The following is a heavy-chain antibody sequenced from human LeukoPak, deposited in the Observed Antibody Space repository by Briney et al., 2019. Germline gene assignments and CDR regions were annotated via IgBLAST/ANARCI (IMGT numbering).Heavy chain of an antibody. CDR1: GSPFADYS. CDR3: ARVGETGTVTMELDL. V-gene: IGHV3-30*04. Sequence: GGSLRLSCAASGSPFADYSLHWVRRAPGKGLEWVALMSFDGNFENFADSVKGRFTISRDTARNTLYLHMGSLGVEDSAVYYCARVGETGTVTMELDLWGQGALVTVSS. CDR2: MSFDGNFE. J-gene: IGHJ1*01. D-gene: IGHD5-24*01.